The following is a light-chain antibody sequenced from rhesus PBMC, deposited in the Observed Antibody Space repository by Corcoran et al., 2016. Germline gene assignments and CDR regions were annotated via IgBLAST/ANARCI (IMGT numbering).Light chain of an antibody. Sequence: DIQMTQSPSSLSASVGDRVTITCRASQDITNDLAWNPQKPGETPRFLIYAASTLQSGIPLRLSGSGSWTCFTLTISRLPSEDFTAYYYLPFYRTPWTFGQGTKVEIE. CDR3: LPFYRTPWT. CDR2: AAS. CDR1: QDITND. V-gene: IGKV1S17*01. J-gene: IGKJ1*01.